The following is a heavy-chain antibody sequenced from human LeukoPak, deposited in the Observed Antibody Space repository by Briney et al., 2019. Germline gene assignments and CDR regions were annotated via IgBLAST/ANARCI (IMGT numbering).Heavy chain of an antibody. D-gene: IGHD5-12*01. CDR1: GGPISSYY. CDR2: IYTSGST. V-gene: IGHV4-4*07. J-gene: IGHJ3*02. CDR3: ARGRDSGSPRGAFDI. Sequence: SDTLSLTCTVCGGPISSYYWSWIRQPAGEGLEWSGRIYTSGSTNYNPPLKSRVIMSVDTSKHQFSLKLSSVTAADTAVYYCARGRDSGSPRGAFDIWGQGTMVTVSS.